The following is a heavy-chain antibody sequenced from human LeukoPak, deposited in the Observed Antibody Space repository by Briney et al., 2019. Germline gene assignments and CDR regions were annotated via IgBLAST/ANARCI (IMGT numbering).Heavy chain of an antibody. V-gene: IGHV3-11*01. D-gene: IGHD6-6*01. CDR1: GFTFNDYY. J-gene: IGHJ4*02. CDR3: AKEQLAAGVVDY. Sequence: PGGSLRLSCAASGFTFNDYYMSWIRQAPGKGLEWVSYISSSGSTIYYADSVKGRFTISRDNSKNTLYLQMNSLRAEDTAVYYCAKEQLAAGVVDYWGQGTLVTVSS. CDR2: ISSSGSTI.